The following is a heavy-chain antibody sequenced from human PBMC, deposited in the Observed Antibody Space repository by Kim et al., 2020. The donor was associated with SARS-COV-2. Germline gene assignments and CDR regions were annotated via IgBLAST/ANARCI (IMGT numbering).Heavy chain of an antibody. CDR2: ISYDGSNK. CDR3: ARGGHYDILTGYYGSFDY. V-gene: IGHV3-30*04. J-gene: IGHJ4*02. Sequence: GGSLRLSCAASGFTFSSYAMHWVRQAPGKGLEWVAVISYDGSNKYYADSVKGRFTISRDNSKNTLYLQMNSLRAEDTAVYYCARGGHYDILTGYYGSFDYWGQGTLVTVSS. CDR1: GFTFSSYA. D-gene: IGHD3-9*01.